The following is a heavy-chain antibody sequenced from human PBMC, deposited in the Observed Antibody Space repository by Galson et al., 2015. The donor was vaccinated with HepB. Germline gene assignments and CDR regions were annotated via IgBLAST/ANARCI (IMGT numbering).Heavy chain of an antibody. CDR3: AREPRGVAARSLRINGYSYGTHV. J-gene: IGHJ6*02. Sequence: SLRLSCAASGFTFSDYSMSWIRQAPGKGLEWVSYITSSSSSTNYADSVKGRFTISRDNAKNSLYLQMNSLRAEDTAVYYCAREPRGVAARSLRINGYSYGTHVCGHRTTVA. V-gene: IGHV3-11*06. D-gene: IGHD6-6*01. CDR1: GFTFSDYS. CDR2: ITSSSSST.